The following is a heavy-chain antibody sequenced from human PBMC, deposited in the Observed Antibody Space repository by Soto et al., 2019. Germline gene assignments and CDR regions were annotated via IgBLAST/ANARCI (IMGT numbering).Heavy chain of an antibody. V-gene: IGHV4-31*03. D-gene: IGHD3-3*01. J-gene: IGHJ6*02. CDR2: IYYSGST. CDR1: GGSISSGGYY. CDR3: ASARGSFLDWLSISSRNYYYYGMDV. Sequence: PSETLSLTCTVSGGSISSGGYYWSWIRQHPGKGLEWIGYIYYSGSTYYNPSLKSRVTISVDTSKNQFSLKLSSVTAADTAVYYCASARGSFLDWLSISSRNYYYYGMDVWGQGTTVTVSS.